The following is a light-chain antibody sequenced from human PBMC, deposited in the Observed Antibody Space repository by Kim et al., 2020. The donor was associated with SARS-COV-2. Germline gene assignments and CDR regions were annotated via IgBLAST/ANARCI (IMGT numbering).Light chain of an antibody. CDR1: SMC. J-gene: IGKJ1*01. Sequence: SMCLAWCGGKPGDAPRLLIYGAASRATGIPERFSGDGSGKEGTLTISRLEPEDGEVYYCQQYGGSSLWTFGQGTKVDIK. CDR2: GAA. CDR3: QQYGGSSLWT. V-gene: IGKV3-20*01.